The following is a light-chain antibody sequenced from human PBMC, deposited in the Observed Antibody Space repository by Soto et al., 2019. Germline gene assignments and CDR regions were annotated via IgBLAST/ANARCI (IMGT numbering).Light chain of an antibody. Sequence: EIVLTQSPATLSLSPGERATLSCRASQSISSHLVWYQQKPGQAPRLLMYDASNSATGIPARFSGSGSGTDFTLTISSLEPEDFAVYYCQQRPNWPLTFGGGTKVEIK. J-gene: IGKJ4*01. CDR3: QQRPNWPLT. V-gene: IGKV3-11*01. CDR1: QSISSH. CDR2: DAS.